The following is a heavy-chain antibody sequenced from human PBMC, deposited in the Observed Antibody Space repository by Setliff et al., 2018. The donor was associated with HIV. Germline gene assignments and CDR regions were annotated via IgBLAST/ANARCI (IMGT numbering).Heavy chain of an antibody. J-gene: IGHJ4*02. Sequence: SETLSLTCFVSGGSLSSYYWSWIRQPSGKGLEWIAYIYYSGSTNYNPSLKSRVTISLDRSKNQFSLKLSSVTAADTAVYYCARTPSRGGFDYWGQGTLVTVSS. CDR2: IYYSGST. V-gene: IGHV4-59*01. CDR1: GGSLSSYY. D-gene: IGHD3-16*01. CDR3: ARTPSRGGFDY.